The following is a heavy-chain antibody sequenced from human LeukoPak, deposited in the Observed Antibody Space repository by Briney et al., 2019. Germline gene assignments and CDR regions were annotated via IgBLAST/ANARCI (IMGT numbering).Heavy chain of an antibody. Sequence: SETLSLTCTISGASISNYYRSWIRQPPGKRPEWMAYISDSGSDIYNPSLKSRVAISVDTSKNQFSLKVTSVTAADTAVYFCARHRRNYYGTGGSAFDFWGQGILVTVSS. J-gene: IGHJ4*02. V-gene: IGHV4-59*08. CDR2: ISDSGSD. CDR1: GASISNYY. D-gene: IGHD3-10*01. CDR3: ARHRRNYYGTGGSAFDF.